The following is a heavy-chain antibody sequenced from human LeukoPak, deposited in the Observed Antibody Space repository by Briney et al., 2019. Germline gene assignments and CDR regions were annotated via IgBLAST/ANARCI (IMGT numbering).Heavy chain of an antibody. J-gene: IGHJ4*02. Sequence: ASVKVSCKASGYSFTSNYIHWVRQAPGQGLEWMGWISAYNGNTNYAQKLQGRVTMTTDTSTSTAYMELRSLRSDDTAVYYCAREVSNCSSTSCYAVVDYWGQGTLVTVSS. CDR3: AREVSNCSSTSCYAVVDY. D-gene: IGHD2-2*01. CDR1: GYSFTSNY. CDR2: ISAYNGNT. V-gene: IGHV1-18*04.